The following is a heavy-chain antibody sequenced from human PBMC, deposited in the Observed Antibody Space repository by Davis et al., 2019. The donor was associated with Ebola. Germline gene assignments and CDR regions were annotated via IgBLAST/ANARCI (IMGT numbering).Heavy chain of an antibody. CDR3: ARLRSPRDDAFDI. J-gene: IGHJ3*02. CDR2: IYDSGST. V-gene: IGHV4-4*01. D-gene: IGHD1-14*01. Sequence: MPGGSLRLSCTVSGCSISSHNWWSSARQSPGPGPEWIGEIYDSGSTNYNPSLKTRVTISVDTSKNQFSLNLTSVTAADTAVYFCARLRSPRDDAFDIWGQGTLVTVSS. CDR1: GCSISSHNW.